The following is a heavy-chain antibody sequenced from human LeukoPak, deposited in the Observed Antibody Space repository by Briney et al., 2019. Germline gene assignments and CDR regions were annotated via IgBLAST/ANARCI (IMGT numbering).Heavy chain of an antibody. J-gene: IGHJ6*03. CDR3: ARGYYGSGMRAYYYYYMDV. V-gene: IGHV1-69*01. CDR2: IIPIFGAA. D-gene: IGHD3-10*01. CDR1: GGTFSSYA. Sequence: SVKVSCKASGGTFSSYAISWVRQAPGQGLEWMGGIIPIFGAANYAQKFQGRVTITADESTSTAYMELSSLRSEDTAVYYCARGYYGSGMRAYYYYYMDVWGKGTTVTVSS.